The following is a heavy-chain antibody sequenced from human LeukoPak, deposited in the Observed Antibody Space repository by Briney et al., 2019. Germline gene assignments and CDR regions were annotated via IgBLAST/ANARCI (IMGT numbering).Heavy chain of an antibody. CDR2: IYNSGHT. CDR1: GGSISNYY. CDR3: ARDHEYYYDSSGYYYYGMDV. J-gene: IGHJ6*02. Sequence: SETLSLTCTVSGGSISNYYWSWIRQPPGKGLEWIGYIYNSGHTNYNPSLKSRVTISEDTSKNQLSLKLSSVTAADTAVYYCARDHEYYYDSSGYYYYGMDVWGQGTTVTVSS. V-gene: IGHV4-59*01. D-gene: IGHD3-22*01.